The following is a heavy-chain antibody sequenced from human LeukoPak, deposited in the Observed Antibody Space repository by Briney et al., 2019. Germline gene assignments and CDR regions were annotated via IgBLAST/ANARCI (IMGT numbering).Heavy chain of an antibody. CDR1: GFTFSSYE. V-gene: IGHV3-48*03. CDR3: AKDSTLGELSLSSYFDY. Sequence: GGSLRLSCVASGFTFSSYEMNWVRQAPGEGLEWVSYISPRCSDTKYADSVKGRFTISRDNAKNSLYLQMNSLRAEDTVLYYCAKDSTLGELSLSSYFDYWGQGTLVTVSS. J-gene: IGHJ4*02. CDR2: ISPRCSDT. D-gene: IGHD3-16*02.